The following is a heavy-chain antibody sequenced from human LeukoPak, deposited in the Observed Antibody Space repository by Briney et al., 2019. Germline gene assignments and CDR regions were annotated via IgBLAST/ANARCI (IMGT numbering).Heavy chain of an antibody. D-gene: IGHD2-15*01. Sequence: SDTLSLTCPVSGGSISSSSYYWGWIRPPPGKGLEWIGTIYYSGNTYYNSSLKSRVTISVDTSENQFSLNLSSVTAADTAVYYCARDSATYCSGGSCYRAKWFDPWGQGTLVTVSS. J-gene: IGHJ5*02. CDR3: ARDSATYCSGGSCYRAKWFDP. CDR1: GGSISSSSYY. CDR2: IYYSGNT. V-gene: IGHV4-39*07.